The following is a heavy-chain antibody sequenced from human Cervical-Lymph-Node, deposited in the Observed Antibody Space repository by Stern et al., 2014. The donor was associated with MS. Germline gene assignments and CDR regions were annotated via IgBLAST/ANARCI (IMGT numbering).Heavy chain of an antibody. CDR1: GGSISSGGYY. D-gene: IGHD3-22*01. V-gene: IGHV4-31*03. CDR2: IYYSGST. Sequence: QVQLQESGPGLVKPSQTLSLTCTVSGGSISSGGYYWSWIRPHPGKGLEWIGYIYYSGSTYYNPSIKSRVTISVDTSKNQFSLKLSSVTAADTAVYYCARDLRYYYDSSGYYYRWFDPWGQGTLVTVSS. J-gene: IGHJ5*02. CDR3: ARDLRYYYDSSGYYYRWFDP.